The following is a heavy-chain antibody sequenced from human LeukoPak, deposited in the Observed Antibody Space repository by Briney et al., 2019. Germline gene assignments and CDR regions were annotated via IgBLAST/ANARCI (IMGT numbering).Heavy chain of an antibody. V-gene: IGHV4-59*01. CDR3: ARVGAWAFDI. Sequence: SETLSLTCTVSGGSISTYYWSWIRQPPGKRLEWIGYIYYSGNTNDNPSLKSRVTISVDTSKNQFSLRLSSVTAADPAVYYCARVGAWAFDIWGQGTMVTVSS. CDR2: IYYSGNT. J-gene: IGHJ3*02. CDR1: GGSISTYY.